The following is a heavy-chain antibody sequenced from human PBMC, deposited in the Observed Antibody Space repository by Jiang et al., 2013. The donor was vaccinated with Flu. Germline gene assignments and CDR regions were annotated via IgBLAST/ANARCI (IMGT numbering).Heavy chain of an antibody. D-gene: IGHD4-23*01. CDR3: ARDYGGHPLSPDFGTT. V-gene: IGHV3-7*01. J-gene: IGHJ4*02. Sequence: VQLVESGGGLVQPGGSLRLSCAASGFTFSSYWMSWVRQAPGKGLEWVANIKQDGSEKYYVDSVKGRFTISRDNAKNSTVSAMNSLRAEDTAVYYCARDYGGHPLSPDFGTTWGQGTLVTVSS. CDR1: GFTFSSYW. CDR2: IKQDGSEK.